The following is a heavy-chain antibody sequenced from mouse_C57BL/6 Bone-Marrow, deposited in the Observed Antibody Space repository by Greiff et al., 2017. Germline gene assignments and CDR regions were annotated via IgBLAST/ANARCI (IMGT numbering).Heavy chain of an antibody. CDR2: IDPENGDT. D-gene: IGHD2-1*01. CDR3: TTDGNFSLFAY. V-gene: IGHV14-4*01. CDR1: GFNIKDDY. Sequence: VQLKQFGAELVRPGASVKLSCTASGFNIKDDYMHWVKQRPEQGLEWIGWIDPENGDTEYASKFQGKATITADSSSNTAYLQCSSLTSEDTAVCYCTTDGNFSLFAYWGQETLVTVSA. J-gene: IGHJ3*01.